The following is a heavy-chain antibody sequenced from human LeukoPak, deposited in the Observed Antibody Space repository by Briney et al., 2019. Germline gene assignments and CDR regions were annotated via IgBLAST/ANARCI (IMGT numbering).Heavy chain of an antibody. CDR1: GGSISSYY. J-gene: IGHJ4*02. V-gene: IGHV4-59*01. D-gene: IGHD3-16*01. CDR3: ARGLWPVDY. Sequence: SETLSLTCTVSGGSISSYYWSWIRQPPGKGLEWIGYIYYSGSTNCNPSVKSRVAMSVDTSKKQFSLKLSSLTAADTAVYYCARGLWPVDYWGQGTLVTVSS. CDR2: IYYSGST.